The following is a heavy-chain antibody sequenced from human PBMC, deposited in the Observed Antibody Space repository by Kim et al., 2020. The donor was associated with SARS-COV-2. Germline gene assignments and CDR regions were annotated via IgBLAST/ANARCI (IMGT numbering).Heavy chain of an antibody. CDR2: IYSGGST. V-gene: IGHV3-53*04. D-gene: IGHD3-9*01. Sequence: GGSLRLSCAASGFTVSSNYMSWVRQAPGKGLEWVSVIYSGGSTYYADSVKGRFTISRHNSKNTLYLQMNSRRAEDTAVYYCARGADFDWLLNPPFDYWGQGTLVTVSS. J-gene: IGHJ4*02. CDR1: GFTVSSNY. CDR3: ARGADFDWLLNPPFDY.